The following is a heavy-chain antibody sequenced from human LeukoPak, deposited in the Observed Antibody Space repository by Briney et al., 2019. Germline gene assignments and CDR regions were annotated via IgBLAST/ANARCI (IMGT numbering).Heavy chain of an antibody. D-gene: IGHD6-19*01. Sequence: SGPTLVKPTQTLTLTCTFSGFSLRTSGMCVSWIRQPPGKALEWLALIDWDDNKYYSTSLKTRLTISKDTSKNQVVLTMTSMDPVDTATYYCARITMSGCHVGDDYWGQGTLVTVSS. V-gene: IGHV2-70*01. CDR1: GFSLRTSGMC. CDR2: IDWDDNK. CDR3: ARITMSGCHVGDDY. J-gene: IGHJ4*02.